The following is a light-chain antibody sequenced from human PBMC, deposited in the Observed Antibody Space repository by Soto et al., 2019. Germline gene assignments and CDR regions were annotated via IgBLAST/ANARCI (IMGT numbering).Light chain of an antibody. Sequence: DIHMTQSPSTLSASVGNMFTITCRASQNIDMYLSWHQQKPVRAPKLLIYAASTLQNGVPSSFSGSGSGTHFSLTISGLQPEDFATYYCQQSYSSHPLTFGAGTKVDIK. CDR1: QNIDMY. V-gene: IGKV1-39*01. CDR2: AAS. J-gene: IGKJ4*01. CDR3: QQSYSSHPLT.